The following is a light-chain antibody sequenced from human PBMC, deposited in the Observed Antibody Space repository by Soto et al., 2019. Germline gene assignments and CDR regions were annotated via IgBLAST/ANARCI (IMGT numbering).Light chain of an antibody. J-gene: IGKJ1*01. CDR2: GAS. CDR1: QSVSSN. V-gene: IGKV3D-15*01. Sequence: EKVMTQSPATLSVSPGERAILSCRASQSVSSNLAWYQQKPGQAPRLLIYGASTRAIGIPDRFSGSGSGTEFTLTISSLQSEDFAVYYCQQYGSSGTFGQGTKVDIK. CDR3: QQYGSSGT.